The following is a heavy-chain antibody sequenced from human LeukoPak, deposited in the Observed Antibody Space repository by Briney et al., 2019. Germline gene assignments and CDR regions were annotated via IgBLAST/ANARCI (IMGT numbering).Heavy chain of an antibody. CDR2: IYYSGST. CDR3: ARDLRDRFDP. V-gene: IGHV4-59*01. CDR1: GGSISSYY. J-gene: IGHJ5*02. Sequence: PSETLSLTCTVSGGSISSYYWSWIRQPPGKGLEWIGYIYYSGSTNYNPSLKSRVTISVDTSKNQFSLKLSSVTAADTAMYYCARDLRDRFDPWGQGTLVTVSS.